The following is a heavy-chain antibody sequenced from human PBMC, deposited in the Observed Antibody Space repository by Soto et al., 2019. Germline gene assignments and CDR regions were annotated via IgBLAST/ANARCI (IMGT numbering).Heavy chain of an antibody. CDR2: INPNSGGT. D-gene: IGHD6-13*01. CDR3: ARVNRYSSSDGSGMDV. V-gene: IGHV1-2*04. CDR1: GYTFTGYY. J-gene: IGHJ6*02. Sequence: GASVKVSCKASGYTFTGYYMHWVRQSPGQGLEWMGWINPNSGGTNYAQKFQGWVTMTRDTSISTAYMELSRLRSDDTAVYYCARVNRYSSSDGSGMDVWGQGTTVTVSS.